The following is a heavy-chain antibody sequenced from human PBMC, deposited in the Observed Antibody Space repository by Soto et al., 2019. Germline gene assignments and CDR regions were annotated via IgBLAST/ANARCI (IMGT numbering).Heavy chain of an antibody. V-gene: IGHV4-34*01. D-gene: IGHD3-16*02. CDR2: INHSGST. J-gene: IGHJ4*02. CDR3: ATLKQLITFGGVIGNGPHFDY. CDR1: GGSFSGYY. Sequence: PSETLSLTCAVYGGSFSGYYWSWIRQPPGKGLEWIGEINHSGSTNYNPSLKSRVTISVDTSKNQFSLKLSSVTAADTAVYYCATLKQLITFGGVIGNGPHFDYWGQGTLVTVSS.